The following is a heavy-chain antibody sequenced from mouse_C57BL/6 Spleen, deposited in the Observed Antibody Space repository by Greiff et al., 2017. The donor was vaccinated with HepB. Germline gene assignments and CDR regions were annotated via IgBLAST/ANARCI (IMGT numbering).Heavy chain of an antibody. CDR3: ARTSTVGAMDY. D-gene: IGHD1-1*01. CDR1: GYAFSSSW. J-gene: IGHJ4*01. CDR2: IYPGDGDT. V-gene: IGHV1-82*01. Sequence: QVQLHQSGPELVKPGASVKISCKASGYAFSSSWMNWVKQRPGKGLEWIGRIYPGDGDTNYNGKFKGKATLTADKSSSTAYMQLSSLTSEDSAVYFCARTSTVGAMDYWGQGTSVTVSS.